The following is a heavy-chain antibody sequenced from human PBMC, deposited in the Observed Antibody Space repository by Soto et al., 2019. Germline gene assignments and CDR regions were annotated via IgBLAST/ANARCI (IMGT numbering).Heavy chain of an antibody. CDR2: IIPLLATT. CDR1: GGAFNSFA. CDR3: GKSAFCVSGSCSQRWIDP. Sequence: QVHLVQSGAEVKKPGSSVKVSCRASGGAFNSFAITWVRQAPGQGLEWMGEIIPLLATTKYAQKFMGRVISTADESTGKGYMELTNVRSEDTAEYYCGKSAFCVSGSCSQRWIDPWGQGTLVTVSS. V-gene: IGHV1-69*01. J-gene: IGHJ5*02. D-gene: IGHD2-15*01.